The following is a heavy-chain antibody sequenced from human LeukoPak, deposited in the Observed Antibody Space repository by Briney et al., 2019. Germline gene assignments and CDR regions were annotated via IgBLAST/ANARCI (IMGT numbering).Heavy chain of an antibody. CDR2: ISAFNGNT. CDR3: ARAGAAVTTHFDY. Sequence: ASVKVSCKASGYTFTDYGISWVRQAPGQGLEWMGWISAFNGNTNYAQKLQGRVTMTTDTSTSTAYMGLRGLRSDDTAVYYCARAGAAVTTHFDYWGQGTLVTVSS. D-gene: IGHD4-17*01. CDR1: GYTFTDYG. J-gene: IGHJ4*02. V-gene: IGHV1-18*01.